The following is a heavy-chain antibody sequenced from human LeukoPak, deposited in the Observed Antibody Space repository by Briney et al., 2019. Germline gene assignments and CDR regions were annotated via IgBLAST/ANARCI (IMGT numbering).Heavy chain of an antibody. V-gene: IGHV3-15*05. J-gene: IGHJ4*02. CDR1: GFTFSNAW. D-gene: IGHD2/OR15-2a*01. CDR2: IKSKTDGGTT. CDR3: ARDWFHAIDY. Sequence: GGSLRLSCAASGFTFSNAWMSWVRQAPGKGLEWVGRIKSKTDGGTTDYAAPVKGRFTISRDDSKNTLYLQMNSLRAEDTAVYYCARDWFHAIDYWGQGTLVTVSS.